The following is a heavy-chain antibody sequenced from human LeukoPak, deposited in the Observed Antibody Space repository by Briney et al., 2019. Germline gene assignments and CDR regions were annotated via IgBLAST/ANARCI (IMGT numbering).Heavy chain of an antibody. CDR2: MNPNSGNT. CDR3: ARGRRGLAAGSYYYYMDV. Sequence: GASVKVSCKASGGTFSSYAISWVRQAPGQGLEWMGWMNPNSGNTGYAQKFQGRVTMTRNTSISTAYMELSSLRSEDTAVYYCARGRRGLAAGSYYYYMDVWGKGTTVTVSS. J-gene: IGHJ6*03. V-gene: IGHV1-8*02. CDR1: GGTFSSYA. D-gene: IGHD6-13*01.